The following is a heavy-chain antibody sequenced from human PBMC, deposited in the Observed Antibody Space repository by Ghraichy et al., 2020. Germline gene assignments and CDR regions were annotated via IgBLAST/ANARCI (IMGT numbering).Heavy chain of an antibody. CDR3: ARDIAAAGRGQYYFDY. CDR1: GGSISSYY. Sequence: SETLSLTCTVSGGSISSYYWSWIRQPAGKGLEWIGRIYTSGSTNYNPSLKSRVTMSVDTSKNQFSLKLSSVTAADTAVYYCARDIAAAGRGQYYFDYWGQGTLVTVSS. CDR2: IYTSGST. D-gene: IGHD6-13*01. V-gene: IGHV4-4*07. J-gene: IGHJ4*02.